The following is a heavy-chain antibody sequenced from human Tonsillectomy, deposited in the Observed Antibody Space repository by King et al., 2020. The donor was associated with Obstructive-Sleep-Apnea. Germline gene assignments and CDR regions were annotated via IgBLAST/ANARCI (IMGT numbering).Heavy chain of an antibody. CDR2: IYYSGFT. J-gene: IGHJ4*02. V-gene: IGHV4-59*08. CDR3: ARLYDTRRYCDY. CDR1: GGSMSSFY. Sequence: QLQESGPGLVKPSETLSLTCTVSGGSMSSFYWSWIRQPPGKGLEWIGYIYYSGFTNNSPSLTSRANISVDTSQNQFSLRLNSVTAADTAVYYCARLYDTRRYCDYWGQGILVTVSS. D-gene: IGHD3-9*01.